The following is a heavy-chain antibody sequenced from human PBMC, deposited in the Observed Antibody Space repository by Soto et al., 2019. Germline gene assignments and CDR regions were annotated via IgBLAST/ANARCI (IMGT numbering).Heavy chain of an antibody. Sequence: GASVKVSCKASGGTFSSYAISWVRQAPGQGLEWMGGIIPIFGTANYAQKFQGRVTITADKSTSTAYMELSSLRSEDTAVYYCARPHGYYYDSSGYSWFDPWGQGTLVTVSS. CDR2: IIPIFGTA. CDR1: GGTFSSYA. J-gene: IGHJ5*02. V-gene: IGHV1-69*06. D-gene: IGHD3-22*01. CDR3: ARPHGYYYDSSGYSWFDP.